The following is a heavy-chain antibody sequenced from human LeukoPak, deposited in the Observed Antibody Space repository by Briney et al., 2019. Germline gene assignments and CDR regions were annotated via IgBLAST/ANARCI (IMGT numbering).Heavy chain of an antibody. CDR2: IRNKANIYTT. Sequence: PGGSLRLSCAASGFTFSDHYMDWVRQAPGKGLEWVGRIRNKANIYTTEYAASVKGRFTISRDDSKNSLYLQMNSLKTEDTAVYYCARAPNSGTLREDYWGQGTLVTVSS. CDR1: GFTFSDHY. J-gene: IGHJ4*02. D-gene: IGHD1-26*01. CDR3: ARAPNSGTLREDY. V-gene: IGHV3-72*01.